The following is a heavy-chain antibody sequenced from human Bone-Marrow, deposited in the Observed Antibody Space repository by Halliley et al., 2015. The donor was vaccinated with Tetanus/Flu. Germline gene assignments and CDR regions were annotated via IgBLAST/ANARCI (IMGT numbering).Heavy chain of an antibody. J-gene: IGHJ5*02. V-gene: IGHV4-39*01. CDR3: ARHVSGDYLPYIHWFDP. D-gene: IGHD4-17*01. CDR2: IYYRGST. Sequence: TLSLTCTVPGGSITSANYYWGWIRQSPGKGLEWIGTIYYRGSTYYNPSLKSRVTISVDTSNNQFSLKLSSVTAADTAVYYCARHVSGDYLPYIHWFDPGGQGTLVAVSS. CDR1: GGSITSANYY.